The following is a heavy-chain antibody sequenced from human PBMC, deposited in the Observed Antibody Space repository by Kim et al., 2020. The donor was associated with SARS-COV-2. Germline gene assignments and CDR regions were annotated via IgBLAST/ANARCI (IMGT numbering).Heavy chain of an antibody. CDR2: VHPKGST. CDR1: GVSISRSNW. D-gene: IGHD3-22*01. V-gene: IGHV4-4*02. CDR3: ARARSGYYLWEAGDWFDP. J-gene: IGHJ5*02. Sequence: SETLSLTCAVSGVSISRSNWWTWVRQSPGKGLEWIGEVHPKGSTNYNPSLKSRVTISVNKSNNHFSLKVTSVTAADTAVYYCARARSGYYLWEAGDWFDPWGQGTLVTVSS.